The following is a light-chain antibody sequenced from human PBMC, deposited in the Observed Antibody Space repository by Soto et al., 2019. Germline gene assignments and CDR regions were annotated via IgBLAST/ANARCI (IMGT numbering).Light chain of an antibody. CDR1: QSVSSY. V-gene: IGKV3-11*01. CDR2: DAS. J-gene: IGKJ5*01. Sequence: IVMTQSPATLSVSPGERATLSCRASQSVSSYLAWYQQKPGQAPRLLIYDASNRATGIPARFSGSGSGTDSTLTISSLEPEDFAVYYCQQRSNWPITFGQGTRLE. CDR3: QQRSNWPIT.